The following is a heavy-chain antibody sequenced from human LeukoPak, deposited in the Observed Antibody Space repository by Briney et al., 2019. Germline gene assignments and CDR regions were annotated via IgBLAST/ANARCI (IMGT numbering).Heavy chain of an antibody. CDR1: GFTFSSYS. CDR3: ARDGYDYVWGSYRYGY. D-gene: IGHD3-16*02. Sequence: GGSLRLSCAASGFTFSSYSMNWVRQAPGKGLEWVSSISSSSSYIYYADSMKGRFTISRDNAKDSLYLQMNSLRAEDTAVYYCARDGYDYVWGSYRYGYWGQGTLVTVSS. CDR2: ISSSSSYI. J-gene: IGHJ4*02. V-gene: IGHV3-21*01.